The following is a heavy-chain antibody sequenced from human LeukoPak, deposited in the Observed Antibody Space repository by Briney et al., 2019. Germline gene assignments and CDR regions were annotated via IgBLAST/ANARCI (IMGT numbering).Heavy chain of an antibody. CDR2: INPNSGDT. J-gene: IGHJ1*01. CDR3: ATSSGYYVGYIQY. CDR1: GYTFTGYY. D-gene: IGHD3-22*01. V-gene: IGHV1-2*02. Sequence: GASVKVSCKASGYTFTGYYIHWVRQAPGQGLEWMGWINPNSGDTHYAQTFQGRVTMTRDTSVSTACMELSTLRSDDTAVFYCATSSGYYVGYIQYWGQGTLVTVSS.